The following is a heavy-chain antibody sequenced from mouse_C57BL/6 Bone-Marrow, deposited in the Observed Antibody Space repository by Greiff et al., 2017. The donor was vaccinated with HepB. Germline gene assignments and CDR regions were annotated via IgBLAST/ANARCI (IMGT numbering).Heavy chain of an antibody. J-gene: IGHJ2*01. V-gene: IGHV14-4*01. CDR3: TPYYSNLDY. CDR2: IDPENGDT. CDR1: GFNIKDDY. Sequence: EVQLQQSGAELVRPGASVKLSCTASGFNIKDDYMHWVKQRPEQGLEWIGWIDPENGDTEYASKFQGKATITADTSSNTAYLQHSSLTSEDTAVYYCTPYYSNLDYWGQGTTLTVSS. D-gene: IGHD2-5*01.